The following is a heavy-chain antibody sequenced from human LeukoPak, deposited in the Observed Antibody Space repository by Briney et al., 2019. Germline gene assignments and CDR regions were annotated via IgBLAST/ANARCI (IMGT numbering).Heavy chain of an antibody. D-gene: IGHD3-22*01. CDR3: ARDPLSGYYSYYYYYMDV. Sequence: EASVKVSCKASGYTFTSYGISWVRQAPGQGGEWMGWISAYNGNTNYTQKLQGRVAITTDTSTSTAYMELRSLRSDDTAVYYCARDPLSGYYSYYYYYMDVWGKGTTVTVSS. CDR2: ISAYNGNT. J-gene: IGHJ6*03. CDR1: GYTFTSYG. V-gene: IGHV1-18*01.